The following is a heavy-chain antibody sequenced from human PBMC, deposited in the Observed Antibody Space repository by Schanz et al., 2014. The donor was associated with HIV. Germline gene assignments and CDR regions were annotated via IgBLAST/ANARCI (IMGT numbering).Heavy chain of an antibody. CDR3: ANQRYSGTYRPFDY. J-gene: IGHJ4*02. D-gene: IGHD1-26*01. CDR1: GFSFSDYH. CDR2: IDGVGDNT. Sequence: VQLVESGGDLVKPGGSLRLSCTASGFSFSDYHMSWIRQAPGKGLEWVSAIDGVGDNTYYADSVKGRFTISRDNSKNTVYLRMSGLRAEDTAVYYCANQRYSGTYRPFDYWGRGTLVTVSS. V-gene: IGHV3-23*04.